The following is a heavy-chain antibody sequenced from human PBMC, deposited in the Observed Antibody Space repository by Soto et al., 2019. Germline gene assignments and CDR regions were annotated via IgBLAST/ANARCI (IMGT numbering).Heavy chain of an antibody. J-gene: IGHJ5*02. CDR2: IYDSGSP. CDR1: GGSLSSAGYY. V-gene: IGHV4-31*02. D-gene: IGHD2-2*01. CDR3: ARAAHHTSPFRWFEP. Sequence: SLTLSLTWTVSGGSLSSAGYYWRWIRQHPGKGLEWIGYIYDSGSPYYNPSLKSRVTISVDTSKNQFSRKLGSVIAADTAVYSCARAAHHTSPFRWFEPWGQGTLVTVSS.